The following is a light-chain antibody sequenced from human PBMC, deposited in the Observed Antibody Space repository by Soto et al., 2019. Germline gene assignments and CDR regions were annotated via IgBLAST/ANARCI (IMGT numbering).Light chain of an antibody. V-gene: IGKV4-1*01. CDR1: QSVLYKSNNQNC. CDR2: WAS. CDR3: QRYCVTPWT. J-gene: IGKJ1*01. Sequence: DIVMTQSPDSMAVSLGAMATINCESSQSVLYKSNNQNCLAWYQQKPGQPPKLLIYWASTRESGVPDRFSGSGYETDFTLTITGLQAEEGAVYVGQRYCVTPWTCSQGTKVDIK.